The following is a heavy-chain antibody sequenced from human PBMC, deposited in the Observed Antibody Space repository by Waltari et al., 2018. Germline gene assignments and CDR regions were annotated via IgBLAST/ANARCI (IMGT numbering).Heavy chain of an antibody. D-gene: IGHD3-22*01. V-gene: IGHV1-2*02. CDR3: AANGEEDNDSSGYYPGY. Sequence: QVQLMQSGAEVKKPGASVKVSCKASGYTFTGYYMHWVRQAPGQGPEWMGWINPNSGATTYARNFRARVTMTRDTSISTAYMGLRGLKSDDTAVYYCAANGEEDNDSSGYYPGYWGQGTLVTVSS. J-gene: IGHJ4*02. CDR1: GYTFTGYY. CDR2: INPNSGAT.